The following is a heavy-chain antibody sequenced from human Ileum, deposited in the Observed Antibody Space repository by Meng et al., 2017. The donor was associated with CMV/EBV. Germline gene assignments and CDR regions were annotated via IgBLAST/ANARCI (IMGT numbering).Heavy chain of an antibody. D-gene: IGHD2-2*01. J-gene: IGHJ4*02. CDR1: GFTFSDYY. Sequence: GGSLRLSCAASGFTFSDYYMSWIRQAPGKGLEWVSYISSSGSTIYYADPVKGRFTISKDNAKNSLYLQMNSLRAEDTAVYYCARDRGLHCSSTSCRDYWGQGTLVTVSS. CDR3: ARDRGLHCSSTSCRDY. CDR2: ISSSGSTI. V-gene: IGHV3-11*04.